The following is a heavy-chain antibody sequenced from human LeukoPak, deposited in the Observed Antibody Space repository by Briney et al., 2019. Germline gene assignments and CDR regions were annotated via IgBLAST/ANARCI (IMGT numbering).Heavy chain of an antibody. D-gene: IGHD3-10*01. Sequence: GGSLRLSCAASGFTFSSYAMSWVRPAAGKGLEWDSVLRGNGGSTYYADSVKGRFTISRDNSKNTLYLQVDSLRAEDTAVYYCAKGPMVRGVIPGTDYWGQGTLVTVSS. CDR3: AKGPMVRGVIPGTDY. J-gene: IGHJ4*02. CDR2: LRGNGGST. V-gene: IGHV3-23*01. CDR1: GFTFSSYA.